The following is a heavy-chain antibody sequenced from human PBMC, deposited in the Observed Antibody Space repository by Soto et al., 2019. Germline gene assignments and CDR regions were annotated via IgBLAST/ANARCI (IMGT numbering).Heavy chain of an antibody. CDR1: GGSFSGYY. D-gene: IGHD6-13*01. Sequence: PSETLSLTCAVYGGSFSGYYWRWIRQPPGKGLEWIGEINHSGSTNYNPSLKSRVTISVDTSKNQFSLKLSSVTAADTAVYYCARARIAAIGSWFAPWGQGTLVTVSS. V-gene: IGHV4-34*01. CDR2: INHSGST. CDR3: ARARIAAIGSWFAP. J-gene: IGHJ5*02.